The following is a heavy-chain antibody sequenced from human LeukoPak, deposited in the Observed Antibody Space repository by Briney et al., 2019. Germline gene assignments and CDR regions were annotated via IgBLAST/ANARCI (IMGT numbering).Heavy chain of an antibody. CDR1: GFTFSSYG. J-gene: IGHJ4*02. D-gene: IGHD6-25*01. Sequence: GGSLRLSCAASGFTFSSYGMHWVRQAPGKGLEWVAFIRYDGSNKYYADSVKGRFTISRDNSRNTLYLQMNSLRAEDTAVYYCASFLSARTIDYWGQGTLVTVSS. CDR3: ASFLSARTIDY. V-gene: IGHV3-30*02. CDR2: IRYDGSNK.